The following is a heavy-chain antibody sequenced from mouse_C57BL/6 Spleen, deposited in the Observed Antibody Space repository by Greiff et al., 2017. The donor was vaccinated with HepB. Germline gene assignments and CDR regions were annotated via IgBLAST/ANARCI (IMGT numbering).Heavy chain of an antibody. CDR1: GYAFTNYL. Sequence: QVQLQQSAAELVRPGTSVKVSCKASGYAFTNYLIEWVKQRPGQGLEWSGVINPGSGGTNYNEKFKGKATLTADKSSSTAYMQLSSLASEDSVVYFCARPYYDLRGYYAMDYWGKGTSVAVSS. J-gene: IGHJ4*01. CDR3: ARPYYDLRGYYAMDY. V-gene: IGHV1-54*01. CDR2: INPGSGGT. D-gene: IGHD2-4*01.